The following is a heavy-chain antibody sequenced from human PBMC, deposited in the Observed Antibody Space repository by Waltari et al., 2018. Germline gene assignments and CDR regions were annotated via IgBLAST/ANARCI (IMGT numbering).Heavy chain of an antibody. CDR2: IYHSGST. J-gene: IGHJ5*02. CDR1: GGSISSSNW. D-gene: IGHD3-9*01. V-gene: IGHV4-4*02. Sequence: QVQLQESGPGLVKPSGTLSLTCAVSGGSISSSNWWSWVRQPPGKGLEWIGEIYHSGSTNYNPSLKSRVTISVDKSKNQFSLKLSSVTAADTAVYYCARGWLRYFDWFSNWFDPWGQGTLVTVSS. CDR3: ARGWLRYFDWFSNWFDP.